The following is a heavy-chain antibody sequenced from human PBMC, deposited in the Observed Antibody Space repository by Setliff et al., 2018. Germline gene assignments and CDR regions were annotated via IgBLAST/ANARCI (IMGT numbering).Heavy chain of an antibody. V-gene: IGHV3-23*01. CDR3: AKVHPTPYSIYALDI. J-gene: IGHJ3*02. CDR2: ISGSGGAT. CDR1: GFTFRNAW. Sequence: GGSLRLSCAVSGFTFRNAWMSWVRQAPGKGLEWVSAISGSGGATYYTDSVKGRFTISRDNSKNTVYVQMDSLRTDDTAVYYCAKVHPTPYSIYALDIWGQGTMVTVSS. D-gene: IGHD1-26*01.